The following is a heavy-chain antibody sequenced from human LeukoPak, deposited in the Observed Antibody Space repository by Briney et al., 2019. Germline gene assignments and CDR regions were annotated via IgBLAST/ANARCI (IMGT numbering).Heavy chain of an antibody. CDR3: ARESIAVAGAPFDY. CDR1: GFTFSSYE. Sequence: PGGSLRLSCAASGFTFSSYEMNWVRQAPGKGLEWVSYISSGSTIYDAVSVKGRFTISRDNAKNSLYLQMNSLRAEDTAAYYCARESIAVAGAPFDYWGQGTLVTVSS. J-gene: IGHJ4*02. V-gene: IGHV3-48*03. D-gene: IGHD6-19*01. CDR2: ISSGSTI.